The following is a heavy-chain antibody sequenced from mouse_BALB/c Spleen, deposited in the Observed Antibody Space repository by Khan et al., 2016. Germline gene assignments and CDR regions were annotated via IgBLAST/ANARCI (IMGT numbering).Heavy chain of an antibody. V-gene: IGHV3-8*02. D-gene: IGHD1-3*01. Sequence: EVQLQESGPSLVKPSQTLSLTCSVTGDSITSGYWNWIRKFPGNKLDYMGYISYSGGAYYNPSLTSRISITRDTSKNQYYLQLNSVTTEDTATYYCARYRVDWYVDVWGAGTTGTVSS. CDR2: ISYSGGA. CDR1: GDSITSGY. J-gene: IGHJ1*01. CDR3: ARYRVDWYVDV.